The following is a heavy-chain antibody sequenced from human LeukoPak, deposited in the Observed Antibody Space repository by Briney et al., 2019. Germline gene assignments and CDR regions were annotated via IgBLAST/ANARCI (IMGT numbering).Heavy chain of an antibody. D-gene: IGHD5-12*01. CDR2: ISAYNGNT. Sequence: ASVKVSCKASGYTFTSYGISWVRQAPGQGLEWMGWISAYNGNTNYAQKLQGRVTMTTDTSTSTAYMELRGLRSDDTAVYYCARVRFVDQGKFFDYWGQGTLVTVSS. CDR1: GYTFTSYG. CDR3: ARVRFVDQGKFFDY. J-gene: IGHJ4*02. V-gene: IGHV1-18*01.